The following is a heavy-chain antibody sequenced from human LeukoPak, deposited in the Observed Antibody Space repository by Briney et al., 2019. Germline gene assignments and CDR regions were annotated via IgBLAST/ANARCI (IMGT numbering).Heavy chain of an antibody. J-gene: IGHJ4*02. CDR3: ARQEMATIPGYYFDY. D-gene: IGHD5-24*01. V-gene: IGHV4-39*07. Sequence: PSETLSLTCTVSGGSISSSSYYWGWIRQPPGKGLEWIGSIYYSGSTYYNPSLKSRVAISVDTSKNQFSLKLSSVTAADTAVYYCARQEMATIPGYYFDYWGQGTLVTVSS. CDR2: IYYSGST. CDR1: GGSISSSSYY.